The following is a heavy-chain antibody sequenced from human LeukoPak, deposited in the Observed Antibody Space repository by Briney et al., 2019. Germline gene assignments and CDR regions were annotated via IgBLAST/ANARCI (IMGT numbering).Heavy chain of an antibody. Sequence: PSETLSLTCTVSGTSVKTYYWSWIRQPPGKGLEWIGYIFDRGTTNYNPSLESRVTISAETSKNQASLKVKSVTAADTAVYYCARGGRSRGSMSFYYMDVWGKGATVTVSS. J-gene: IGHJ6*03. CDR1: GTSVKTYY. D-gene: IGHD3-10*01. V-gene: IGHV4-59*02. CDR3: ARGGRSRGSMSFYYMDV. CDR2: IFDRGTT.